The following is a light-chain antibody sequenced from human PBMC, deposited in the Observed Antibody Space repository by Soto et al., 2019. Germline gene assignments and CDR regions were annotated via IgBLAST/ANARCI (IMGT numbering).Light chain of an antibody. Sequence: EVVLTQSPATLSLSPGERATLSCRASLSVTTYLAWYQQKPGQAPRLLIYGASTRATGIPARFSGSGSGTEFTLTINSLQSEDFAVYFCQQYKNWPPWTFGQGTKV. CDR3: QQYKNWPPWT. V-gene: IGKV3-15*01. CDR1: LSVTTY. J-gene: IGKJ1*01. CDR2: GAS.